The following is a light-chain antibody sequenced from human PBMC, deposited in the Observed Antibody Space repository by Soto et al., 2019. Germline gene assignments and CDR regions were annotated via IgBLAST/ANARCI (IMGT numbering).Light chain of an antibody. CDR3: QQRGTWPPLS. CDR1: QSVGSN. V-gene: IGKV3-11*01. Sequence: EIVLTQSPATLSLSPGDRAILSCRASQSVGSNLAWYQQKPGQAPRLLIYDASNRASGIPARFSGSGSGTDFSLPIGNLEPEDFAVYYCQQRGTWPPLSFGGGTKVEIK. J-gene: IGKJ4*01. CDR2: DAS.